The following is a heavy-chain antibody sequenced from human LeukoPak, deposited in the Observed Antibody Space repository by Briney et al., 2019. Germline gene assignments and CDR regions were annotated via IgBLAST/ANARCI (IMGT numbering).Heavy chain of an antibody. CDR2: INSGNGGT. CDR1: GYTFTGYY. V-gene: IGHV1-2*02. J-gene: IGHJ4*02. D-gene: IGHD2-8*01. Sequence: ASVKVSCKASGYTFTGYYIHWVRQDPGQGLEWMGWINSGNGGTLYAEKFQGRVTMTRDTSISTAYMELSRLTSDDTALYYCARGHCTNTVCRTFDYWGQGTLVTVSS. CDR3: ARGHCTNTVCRTFDY.